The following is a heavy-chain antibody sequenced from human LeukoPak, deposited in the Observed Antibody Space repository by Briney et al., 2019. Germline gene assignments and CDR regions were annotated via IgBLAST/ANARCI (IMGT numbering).Heavy chain of an antibody. CDR3: ATLIGYSNWFDP. D-gene: IGHD1-26*01. CDR1: GGSINSNY. CDR2: IYYSGST. V-gene: IGHV4-59*01. J-gene: IGHJ5*02. Sequence: SETQSLTCTVSGGSINSNYWSWIRQPPGKGLEWIGYIYYSGSTKYNPTLKSRVTISVDRSKNQFSLKLSSVTAADTAVYYCATLIGYSNWFDPWGQGTLVTVSS.